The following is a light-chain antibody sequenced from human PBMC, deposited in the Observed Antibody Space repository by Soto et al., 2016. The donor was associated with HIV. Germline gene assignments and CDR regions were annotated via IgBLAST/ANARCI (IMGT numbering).Light chain of an antibody. CDR1: QSISSW. CDR3: QQYNSYPLT. CDR2: KAS. V-gene: IGKV1-5*03. J-gene: IGKJ4*01. Sequence: DIQMTQSPSTLSASVGDRVTITCRASQSISSWVAWYQQKPGKAPNLLIYKASNLESGVPSRFSGGGSGTEFTLTISSLQPEDFATYYCQQYNSYPLTFGGGTKVEIK.